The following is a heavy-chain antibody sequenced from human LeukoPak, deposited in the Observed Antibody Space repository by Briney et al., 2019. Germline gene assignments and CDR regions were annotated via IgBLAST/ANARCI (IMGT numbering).Heavy chain of an antibody. J-gene: IGHJ3*02. CDR1: GFTFSSYG. CDR3: ARERDYYGSGREAFDI. Sequence: GRSLRLSRAASGFTFSSYGMHWVRQAPGKGLEWVAVIWYDGSNKYYADSVKGRFTISRDNSKNTLYLQMNSLRAEDTAVYYCARERDYYGSGREAFDIWGQGTMVTVSS. D-gene: IGHD3-10*01. V-gene: IGHV3-33*01. CDR2: IWYDGSNK.